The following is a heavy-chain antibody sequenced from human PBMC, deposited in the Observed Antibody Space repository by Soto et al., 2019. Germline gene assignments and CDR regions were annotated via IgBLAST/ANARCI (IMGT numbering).Heavy chain of an antibody. Sequence: QVQLVQSGAEVKKPGSSVKVSCKASGGTFSSYAISWVRQAPGQGLEWMGGIIPIFGTANYAQKFQGRVTITADESTSTAYMELSSLRSEDTAVYYCARDRKAAAEKDVLVFYYYYYGMDVWGQGTTVTVSS. V-gene: IGHV1-69*01. D-gene: IGHD6-13*01. CDR1: GGTFSSYA. J-gene: IGHJ6*02. CDR3: ARDRKAAAEKDVLVFYYYYYGMDV. CDR2: IIPIFGTA.